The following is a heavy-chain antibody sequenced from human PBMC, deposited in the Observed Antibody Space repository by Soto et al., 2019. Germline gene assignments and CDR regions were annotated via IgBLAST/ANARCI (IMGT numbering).Heavy chain of an antibody. CDR3: GRNNGWAFDI. V-gene: IGHV6-1*01. D-gene: IGHD6-19*01. CDR2: TYYRSKWYS. CDR1: GDSVSSNSVT. J-gene: IGHJ3*02. Sequence: QVQLQQSGPGLVTPSQTLLLTCAISGDSVSSNSVTWNWIRQSPSRGLEWLGRTYYRSKWYSDYAVSMKSRILINPDTSKNQFSLQLNSMTPEDTAVYYCGRNNGWAFDIWGQGTMVTVSS.